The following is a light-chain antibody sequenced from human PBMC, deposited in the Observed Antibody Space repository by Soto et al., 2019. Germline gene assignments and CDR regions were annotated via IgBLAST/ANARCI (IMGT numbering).Light chain of an antibody. CDR2: GAS. J-gene: IGKJ5*01. Sequence: EIVLTQSPATLSVSPGESATPSCRASQRVYSNLAWYQQRPGQAPRLLIYGASTRATGVPARFSGRGSGTEFTLTISSLQSEDFAVYYCQQYTNWPPNTFGQGTRLEIK. V-gene: IGKV3-15*01. CDR1: QRVYSN. CDR3: QQYTNWPPNT.